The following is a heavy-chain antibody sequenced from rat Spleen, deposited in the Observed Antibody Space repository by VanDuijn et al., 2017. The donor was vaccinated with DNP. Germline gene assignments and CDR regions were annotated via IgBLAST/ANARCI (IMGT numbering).Heavy chain of an antibody. CDR3: TRRGHTTGLNWCVY. CDR2: IIYDGSRT. CDR1: GFTFSNYY. V-gene: IGHV5S10*01. D-gene: IGHD1-9*01. J-gene: IGHJ3*01. Sequence: EVQLVESGGGLVQPGRSLKLSCAASGFTFSNYYMAWVRQAPKKGLEWVATIIYDGSRTYYRDSVKGRFTISRDNAKSTLYLQMDSLRSDDTATYYCTRRGHTTGLNWCVYWGQGTLVTVSS.